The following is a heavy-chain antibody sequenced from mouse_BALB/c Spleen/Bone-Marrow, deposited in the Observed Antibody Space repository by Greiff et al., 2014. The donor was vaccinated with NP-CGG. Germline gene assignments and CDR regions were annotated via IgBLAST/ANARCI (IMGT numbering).Heavy chain of an antibody. Sequence: QVQLQQSGAELVMPGASVKMSCKASGHTFTDYWMHWVKQRPGQGLEWIGAIDTSDSYTSCNQKFKGKATLTVDESSNTAYMQLSSLTSENSAVYYCARSDYRYDPLAYWGQGTLVTVSA. CDR3: ARSDYRYDPLAY. J-gene: IGHJ3*01. CDR2: IDTSDSYT. D-gene: IGHD2-14*01. V-gene: IGHV1-69*01. CDR1: GHTFTDYW.